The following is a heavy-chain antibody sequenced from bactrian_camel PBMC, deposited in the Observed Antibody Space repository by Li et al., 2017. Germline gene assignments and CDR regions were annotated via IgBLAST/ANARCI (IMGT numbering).Heavy chain of an antibody. J-gene: IGHJ4*01. CDR2: IDGSAMT. CDR1: VDSHRPYC. V-gene: IGHV3S57*01. D-gene: IGHD5*01. Sequence: HVQLVESGGAEVQAGGSLRLTCEVSVDSHRPYCMGWFRQVPGKEREWVAVIDGSAMTIYGDSVKGRFTISKDNAKNTLYLQMNALKPEDTALYYCARGSMRSWRIYWVTHGQGTQVTVS.